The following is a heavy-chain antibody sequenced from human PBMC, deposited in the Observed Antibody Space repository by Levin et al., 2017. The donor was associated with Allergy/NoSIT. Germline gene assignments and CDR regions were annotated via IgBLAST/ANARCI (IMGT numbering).Heavy chain of an antibody. J-gene: IGHJ4*02. CDR3: ATGAVAGIAVVPDY. V-gene: IGHV3-7*01. CDR2: IKQDGREK. D-gene: IGHD6-19*01. Sequence: GASVKVSCAASGFTFGIYWMSWVRQAPGKGLEGVANIKQDGREKYYVDSVKGRFTIHRDNAKNSLYLQMNSLRAEDTAVYSCATGAVAGIAVVPDYWGQGTLVTVSS. CDR1: GFTFGIYW.